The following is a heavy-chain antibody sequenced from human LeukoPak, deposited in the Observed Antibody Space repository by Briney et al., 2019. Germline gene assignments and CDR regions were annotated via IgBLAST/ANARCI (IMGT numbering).Heavy chain of an antibody. CDR1: GDSISSGYY. Sequence: SXXLSLTCAVSGDSISSGYYWGWIRPPTGKGLEWIGSIYYSGSTYYNPSLKTRVTISVDSSKNQFSLKLSSVTAPDTAVYYCASYYGPGSESNFVYWGQGTLVTVSS. V-gene: IGHV4-38-2*01. CDR3: ASYYGPGSESNFVY. J-gene: IGHJ4*02. D-gene: IGHD3-10*01. CDR2: IYYSGST.